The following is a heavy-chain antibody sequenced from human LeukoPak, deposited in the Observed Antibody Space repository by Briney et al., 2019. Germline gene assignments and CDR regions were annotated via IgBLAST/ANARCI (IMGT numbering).Heavy chain of an antibody. J-gene: IGHJ5*02. D-gene: IGHD4-11*01. CDR2: IYYSGSS. CDR1: GGSISSYY. V-gene: IGHV4-59*08. CDR3: ARHGGHDYSNFAWFDP. Sequence: SETLSLTCTVSGGSISSYYWSWIRQPPGKGLEWIGYIYYSGSSNNNPSLKSRVTISVDTSKNQFSLKVSSVTAADTAVYCCARHGGHDYSNFAWFDPWGQGTLVTVSS.